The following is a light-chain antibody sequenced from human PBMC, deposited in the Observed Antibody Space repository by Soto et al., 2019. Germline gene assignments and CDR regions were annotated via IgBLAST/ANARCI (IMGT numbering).Light chain of an antibody. CDR3: QHYVTWPLA. V-gene: IGKV3-15*01. CDR2: DTS. CDR1: RGIGST. Sequence: EVVMTQSPATLSVSPGERATLSCRASRGIGSTLAWYQQKPGQTPRLLIYDTSTRATGVPARFIGSASGTDFTLTITSLQSEDFALYYCQHYVTWPLAFGGGTRVENK. J-gene: IGKJ4*01.